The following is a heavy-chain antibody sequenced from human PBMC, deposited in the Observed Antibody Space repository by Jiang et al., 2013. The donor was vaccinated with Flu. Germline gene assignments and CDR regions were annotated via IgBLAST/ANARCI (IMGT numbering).Heavy chain of an antibody. D-gene: IGHD5-24*01. CDR1: GYSFTSYW. Sequence: GAEVKKPGESLRISCKGSGYSFTSYWISWVRQMPGKGLEWMGRIDPSDSYTNYSPSFQGHVTISADKSISTAYLQWSSLKASDTAMYYCARRGGMATISGDWYFDLVGPWHLVTVSS. J-gene: IGHJ2*01. CDR2: IDPSDSYT. CDR3: ARRGGMATISGDWYFDL. V-gene: IGHV5-10-1*01.